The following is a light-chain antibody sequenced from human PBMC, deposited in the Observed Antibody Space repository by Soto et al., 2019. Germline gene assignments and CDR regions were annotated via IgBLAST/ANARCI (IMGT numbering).Light chain of an antibody. CDR3: QQYFSLPMFT. CDR1: QSALFSASNKNY. CDR2: WAS. Sequence: DVVLTQSPDSLAMSMGETATIICRTSQSALFSASNKNYIAWYQRRPGQPLRLLFYWASTRASGVPERFSGSGSGTDFTLTISSLQPDDAAIYYCQQYFSLPMFTFAQGTKLQIK. V-gene: IGKV4-1*01. J-gene: IGKJ2*01.